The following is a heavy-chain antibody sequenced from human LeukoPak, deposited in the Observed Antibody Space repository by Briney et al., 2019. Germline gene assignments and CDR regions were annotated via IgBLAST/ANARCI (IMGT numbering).Heavy chain of an antibody. CDR3: ARVGSSHYYYCGMDV. CDR2: IYYSGST. CDR1: GGSISSYY. D-gene: IGHD3-10*01. Sequence: SETLSLTCTVSGGSISSYYWSRIRQPPGKGLEWIGYIYYSGSTNYNPSLKSRVTISVDTSKNQFSLKLSSVTAADTAVYYCARVGSSHYYYCGMDVWGQGTTVTVSS. V-gene: IGHV4-59*01. J-gene: IGHJ6*02.